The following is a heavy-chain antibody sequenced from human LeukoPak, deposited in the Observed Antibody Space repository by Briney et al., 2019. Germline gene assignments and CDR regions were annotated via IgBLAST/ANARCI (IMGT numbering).Heavy chain of an antibody. D-gene: IGHD6-19*01. J-gene: IGHJ6*03. Sequence: GGSLRLSCLASGFTFSNYAMNWVRQAPGKGLEWVSAIGGDGDSTYYADSVRGRFIISRDTFKNTLFLQLKSLRAEDTAIYYCAKPEGSGWSGYMDVWGKGTTVTVSS. V-gene: IGHV3-23*01. CDR3: AKPEGSGWSGYMDV. CDR2: IGGDGDST. CDR1: GFTFSNYA.